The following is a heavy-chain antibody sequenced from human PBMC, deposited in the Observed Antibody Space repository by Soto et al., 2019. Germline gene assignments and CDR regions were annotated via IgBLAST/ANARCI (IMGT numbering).Heavy chain of an antibody. J-gene: IGHJ4*02. CDR2: INPSGGST. V-gene: IGHV1-46*01. CDR1: GYTFTSYY. Sequence: QVQLVQSGAEVKKPGASVKVSCKASGYTFTSYYMHWVRQAPGQGLEWMGIINPSGGSTSYAQKFQGRVTMTRDTSTSTVYIELSSLRSEDKAVYYCARDDYDSSCYQYPVGVLDYWGQGTLVTVSS. D-gene: IGHD3-22*01. CDR3: ARDDYDSSCYQYPVGVLDY.